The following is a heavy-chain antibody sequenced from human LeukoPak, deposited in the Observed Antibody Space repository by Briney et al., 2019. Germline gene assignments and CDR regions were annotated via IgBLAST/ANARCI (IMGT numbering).Heavy chain of an antibody. D-gene: IGHD4-17*01. J-gene: IGHJ4*02. Sequence: GRSLRLSCAASGFTFNSYGMHWVRQAPGKGLEWVAVISYDGNNKYSADSVKGRFIISRDNSKNTLYLQMNSLRAEDTAVYYCATDHGFHYGAYFDYWGQGTLVTVSS. V-gene: IGHV3-30*03. CDR2: ISYDGNNK. CDR1: GFTFNSYG. CDR3: ATDHGFHYGAYFDY.